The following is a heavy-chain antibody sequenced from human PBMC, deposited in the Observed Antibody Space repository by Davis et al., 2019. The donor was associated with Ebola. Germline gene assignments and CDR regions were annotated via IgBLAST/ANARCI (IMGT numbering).Heavy chain of an antibody. J-gene: IGHJ6*02. D-gene: IGHD5-18*01. CDR1: GFTFNNAW. V-gene: IGHV3-49*04. CDR3: TISVGYSYGYYYYGMDV. Sequence: GGSLRLSCAASGFTFNNAWMSWVRQAPGKGLEWVGFIRSKAYGGTTEYAASVKGRFTISRDDSKSIAYLQMNSLKTEDTAVYYCTISVGYSYGYYYYGMDVWGQGTTVTVSS. CDR2: IRSKAYGGTT.